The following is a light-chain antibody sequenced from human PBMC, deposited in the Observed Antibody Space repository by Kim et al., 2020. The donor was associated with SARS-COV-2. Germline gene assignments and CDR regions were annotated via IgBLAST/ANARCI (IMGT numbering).Light chain of an antibody. Sequence: PASISCRSSQGLVSSDGNTCLNWFHQRPGQSPRRLIYKVSSRDSGVPDRFSGSGSGTDFTLQISRVEAENVGVYYCMQVTHWPFTFGPGTKVDIK. CDR2: KVS. CDR3: MQVTHWPFT. CDR1: QGLVSSDGNTC. J-gene: IGKJ3*01. V-gene: IGKV2-30*01.